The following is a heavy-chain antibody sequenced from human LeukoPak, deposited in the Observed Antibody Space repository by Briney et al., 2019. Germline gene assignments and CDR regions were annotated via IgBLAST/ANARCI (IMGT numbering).Heavy chain of an antibody. D-gene: IGHD2-15*01. Sequence: SETLSLTCTVSGGSISSSSYYWGWIRQPPGKGLEWIGSIYYSGSTYYNPTLKSRVTISVDTSKSQFSLKLSSVTAADTAMYYCASLPRYCSGGTCRDTFDIWSQGTMVTVSS. J-gene: IGHJ3*02. CDR2: IYYSGST. CDR3: ASLPRYCSGGTCRDTFDI. V-gene: IGHV4-39*01. CDR1: GGSISSSSYY.